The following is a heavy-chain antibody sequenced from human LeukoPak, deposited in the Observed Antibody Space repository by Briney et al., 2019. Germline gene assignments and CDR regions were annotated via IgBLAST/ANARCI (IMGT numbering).Heavy chain of an antibody. CDR2: IVVGSGNT. CDR1: GFTFTSSA. V-gene: IGHV1-58*01. J-gene: IGHJ4*02. Sequence: SVKVSCKASGFTFTSSAVQWVRQARGQRLEWIGWIVVGSGNTNYAQKFQERVTITRDMSTSTAYMELSSLRSEDAAVYYCAASPDYYDSSGYSYYFDYWGQGTLVTVSS. CDR3: AASPDYYDSSGYSYYFDY. D-gene: IGHD3-22*01.